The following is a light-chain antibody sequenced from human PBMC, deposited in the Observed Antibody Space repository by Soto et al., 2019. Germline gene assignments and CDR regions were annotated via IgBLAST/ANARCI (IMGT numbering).Light chain of an antibody. J-gene: IGLJ3*02. CDR2: NNN. CDR1: RCNIGNNA. CDR3: AAGDDSRNARGV. V-gene: IGLV1-44*01. Sequence: QSVLTQPPSASGTPGQRVTISCSGSRCNIGNNAVSWYQQLPGTAPKLLIYNNNQRPSGVPDRFSGSKSGTSASLAISGLHPEYEADYYCAAGDDSRNARGVFGGGTKLTVL.